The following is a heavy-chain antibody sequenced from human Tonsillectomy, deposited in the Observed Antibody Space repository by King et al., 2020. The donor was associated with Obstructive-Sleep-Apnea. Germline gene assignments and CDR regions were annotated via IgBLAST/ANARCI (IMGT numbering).Heavy chain of an antibody. CDR1: GVSFTDYY. CDR3: AGGSGGYFKFLYYYTGADV. V-gene: IGHV3-11*01. CDR2: ISSSGKTI. Sequence: VQLVESGGGLVKPGGSVRLSCAASGVSFTDYYMTWIRQAPGKGLEWISYISSSGKTIDYADSVRGRFTISRDTARNVLHLQMTSLGAEDTAVYYCAGGSGGYFKFLYYYTGADVWGRGTTVTVSS. J-gene: IGHJ6*02. D-gene: IGHD3-10*01.